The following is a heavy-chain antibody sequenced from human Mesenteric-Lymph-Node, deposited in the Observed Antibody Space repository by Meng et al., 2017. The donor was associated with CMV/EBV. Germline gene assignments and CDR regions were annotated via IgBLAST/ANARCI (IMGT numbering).Heavy chain of an antibody. J-gene: IGHJ4*02. CDR2: IRYDGSNK. V-gene: IGHV3-30*02. D-gene: IGHD6-13*01. Sequence: GGSLRLSCAASGFTFSSYIMYWVRQAPGKGLEWVASIRYDGSNKYHADSVKGRFTISRDNSKNTLYLEMNSLRAEDTAVYYCAKDHDSSSWYDPALIDYWGQGTLVTVSS. CDR1: GFTFSSYI. CDR3: AKDHDSSSWYDPALIDY.